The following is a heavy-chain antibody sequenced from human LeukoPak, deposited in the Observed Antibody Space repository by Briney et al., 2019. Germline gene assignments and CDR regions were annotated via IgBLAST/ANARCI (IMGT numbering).Heavy chain of an antibody. CDR1: GGSISSYY. J-gene: IGHJ6*02. CDR3: ARGYGSGSYYYYYGMDV. D-gene: IGHD3-10*01. Sequence: SETLSLTCTVSGGSISSYYWSWIRQPPGKGLEWIGYIYYSGSTNYNPSLKSRVTISVDTSKNQFSLKLSSVTAADTAVYYCARGYGSGSYYYYYGMDVWGQGTTVTVSS. CDR2: IYYSGST. V-gene: IGHV4-59*01.